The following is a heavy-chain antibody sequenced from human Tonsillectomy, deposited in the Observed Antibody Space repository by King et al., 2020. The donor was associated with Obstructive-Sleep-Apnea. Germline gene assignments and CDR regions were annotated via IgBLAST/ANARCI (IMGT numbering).Heavy chain of an antibody. D-gene: IGHD2-2*01. Sequence: VQLVESGAEVKKPGESLKISCKASGYSFTSYWIGWVRQMPGKGLEWMGIIYPGDSDTRYSPSFQGQVTISADNSISTAYLQWSSLKASDTAMYYCARPLGYCSSTSCYNYYYGLDVWGQGTTVTVSS. J-gene: IGHJ6*02. V-gene: IGHV5-51*01. CDR2: IYPGDSDT. CDR3: ARPLGYCSSTSCYNYYYGLDV. CDR1: GYSFTSYW.